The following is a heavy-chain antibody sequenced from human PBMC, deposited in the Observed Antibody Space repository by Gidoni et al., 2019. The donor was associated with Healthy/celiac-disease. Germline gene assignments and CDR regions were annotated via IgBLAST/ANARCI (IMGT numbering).Heavy chain of an antibody. V-gene: IGHV1-2*02. CDR2: INPNSGGT. CDR3: ARGYYDFWSGYKNWFDP. CDR1: GYTFTGYY. J-gene: IGHJ5*02. D-gene: IGHD3-3*01. Sequence: QVQLVQSGAEVTKPGASVKVSCRASGYTFTGYYLHWVRRAPGQGLEWLGWINPNSGGTNYAQKFQGRVTMTRDTSISTAYMELSRLRSDDTAVYYCARGYYDFWSGYKNWFDPWGQGTLVTVSS.